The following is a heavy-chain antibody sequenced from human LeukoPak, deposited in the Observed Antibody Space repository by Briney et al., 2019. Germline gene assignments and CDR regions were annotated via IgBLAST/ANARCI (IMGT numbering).Heavy chain of an antibody. CDR1: GFTFSSYA. CDR2: ISGSGGST. V-gene: IGHV3-23*01. J-gene: IGHJ3*02. D-gene: IGHD3-9*01. CDR3: AKEIVPYDILTGYDAFDI. Sequence: GGSLRLPCAASGFTFSSYAMSWVRQAPGKGLEWVSAISGSGGSTYYADSVKGRFTISRDNSKNTLYLQMNSLRAEDTAVYYCAKEIVPYDILTGYDAFDIWGQGTMVTVSS.